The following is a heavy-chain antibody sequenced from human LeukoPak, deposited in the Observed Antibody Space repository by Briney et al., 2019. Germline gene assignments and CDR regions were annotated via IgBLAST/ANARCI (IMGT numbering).Heavy chain of an antibody. D-gene: IGHD6-19*01. CDR3: ARGMASGWYDAFDI. J-gene: IGHJ3*02. Sequence: SGRSLRLSCAASGFTFSSYAMHWVRQAPGKGLEWVAVISYDGSNKYYADSVKGRFTTSRDNSKNTLYLQMNSLRAEDTAVYYCARGMASGWYDAFDIWGQGTMVTVSS. V-gene: IGHV3-30-3*01. CDR1: GFTFSSYA. CDR2: ISYDGSNK.